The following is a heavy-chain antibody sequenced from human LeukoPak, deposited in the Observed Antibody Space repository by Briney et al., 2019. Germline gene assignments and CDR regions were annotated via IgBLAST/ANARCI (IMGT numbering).Heavy chain of an antibody. Sequence: ASVKVSCKASGYTFTGYYMHWVRQAPGQGLEWMGWINPNSGGTNYAQKFQGRVTMTRDTSISTAYMELSRLRSDDTAVYYCARAGDDYYYYYGMDVWAKGPRSPPP. J-gene: IGHJ6*02. CDR3: ARAGDDYYYYYGMDV. D-gene: IGHD5-24*01. CDR2: INPNSGGT. V-gene: IGHV1-2*02. CDR1: GYTFTGYY.